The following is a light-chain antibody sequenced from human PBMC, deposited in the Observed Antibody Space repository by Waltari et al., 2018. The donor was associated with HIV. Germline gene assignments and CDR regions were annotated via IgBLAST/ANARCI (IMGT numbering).Light chain of an antibody. CDR3: QQYNNWPPWT. CDR1: QNVNNN. CDR2: GAS. J-gene: IGKJ1*01. Sequence: EIVMTQSPATLSVSPGERATLSCRASQNVNNNLVWYHNKPGQSPRLLIYGASTRATGIPVRFSGSGSGKESTHTISRLQSEDFAVYYCQQYNNWPPWTFGQGTKVEIK. V-gene: IGKV3-15*01.